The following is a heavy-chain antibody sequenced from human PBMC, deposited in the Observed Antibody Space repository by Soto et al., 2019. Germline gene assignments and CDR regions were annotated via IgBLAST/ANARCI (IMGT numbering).Heavy chain of an antibody. D-gene: IGHD3-16*02. J-gene: IGHJ4*02. CDR1: GYTFTGYY. V-gene: IGHV1-2*04. CDR3: ARESYYDYIWGSYRPFDY. CDR2: INPNSGGT. Sequence: ASVKVSCKASGYTFTGYYMHWVRQAPGQGLEWMGWINPNSGGTNYAQKFQGWVTITRDTSISTAYMELSRLRSDDTAVYYCARESYYDYIWGSYRPFDYWGQGTLVTVSS.